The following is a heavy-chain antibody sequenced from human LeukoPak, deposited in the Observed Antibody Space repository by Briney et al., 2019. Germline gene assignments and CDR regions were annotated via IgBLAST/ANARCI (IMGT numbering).Heavy chain of an antibody. CDR2: VSSSGTTT. CDR3: ARADRDGNKRFLD. CDR1: GFTFSSYS. D-gene: IGHD5-24*01. J-gene: IGHJ4*02. V-gene: IGHV3-48*02. Sequence: GGSLRLSCSASGFTFSSYSIMWVRQAPGKGLEWVSYVSSSGTTTYYADSVKGRFTISRDNGQNSVSLQNDSLRDEDTAEYFCARADRDGNKRFLDWGQGTLVSVSS.